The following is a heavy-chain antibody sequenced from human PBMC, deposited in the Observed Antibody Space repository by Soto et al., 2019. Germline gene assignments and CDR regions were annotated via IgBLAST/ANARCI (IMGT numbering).Heavy chain of an antibody. CDR2: INPSGGST. V-gene: IGHV1-46*01. D-gene: IGHD4-17*01. J-gene: IGHJ3*02. CDR3: AKTTGNAFDI. CDR1: GYTFTSYY. Sequence: AALKVSCKASGYTFTSYYMHWVRQAPGQGLEWMGIINPSGGSTSYAQKFQGRVTMTRDTSTSTVYTELSSLRSEDTAVYYCAKTTGNAFDIWGQGTMVTVS.